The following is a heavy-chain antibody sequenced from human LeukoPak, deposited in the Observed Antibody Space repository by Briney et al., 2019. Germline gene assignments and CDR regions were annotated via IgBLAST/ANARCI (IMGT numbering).Heavy chain of an antibody. CDR1: GFTFRSYA. V-gene: IGHV3-23*01. D-gene: IGHD6-19*01. Sequence: GGSLRLSCAASGFTFRSYAIYWVRQAPGKGLEWVSGISGSGGDTHFADSVKGRFTISRDNSKNTVFLQTDSLRAEDTALYYCAKTTAGYSSGRYPGWPVDYWGQGTLVTVSS. CDR3: AKTTAGYSSGRYPGWPVDY. CDR2: ISGSGGDT. J-gene: IGHJ4*02.